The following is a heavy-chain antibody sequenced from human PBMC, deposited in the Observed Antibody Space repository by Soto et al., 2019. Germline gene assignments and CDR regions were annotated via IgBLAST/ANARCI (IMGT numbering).Heavy chain of an antibody. Sequence: PSETLSLTCNVSGCSISSYYWSWIRQPPGKGLEWIGYIYHSGSTNYNPSLKSRVTLSIDTSRNQFSLKLSSVTAADTAVYYCSRHPDSWGQGTLVTVS. V-gene: IGHV4-59*08. CDR2: IYHSGST. CDR1: GCSISSYY. CDR3: SRHPDS. J-gene: IGHJ4*02.